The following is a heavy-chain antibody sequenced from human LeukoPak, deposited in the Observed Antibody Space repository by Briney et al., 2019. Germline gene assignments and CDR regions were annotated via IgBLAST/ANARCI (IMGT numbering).Heavy chain of an antibody. V-gene: IGHV3-20*04. J-gene: IGHJ4*02. CDR1: GFKFDDYG. CDR2: INWNGART. Sequence: PGGSLRLSCAASGFKFDDYGMSWVRHAPGKGLEWVSVINWNGARTVYADSLKGRLTISRDNAKNSLYLQMDSLRVEDTAFYYCARRYCSGPSCRYDYWGQGTLVTVSS. D-gene: IGHD2-2*01. CDR3: ARRYCSGPSCRYDY.